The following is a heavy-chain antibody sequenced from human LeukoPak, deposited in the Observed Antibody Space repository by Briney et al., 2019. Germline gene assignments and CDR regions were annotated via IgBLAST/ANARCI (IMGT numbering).Heavy chain of an antibody. J-gene: IGHJ4*02. CDR3: AKQGSGWYEDYFDY. Sequence: GGSLRLSCAASGFTFSSYGMHWVRQAPGKGLEWVAFIRHDGSNKYYAGSVKGRFTISRDNSKNTLYLQMNSLRAEDTAVYYCAKQGSGWYEDYFDYWGQGTLVTVSS. D-gene: IGHD6-13*01. CDR2: IRHDGSNK. V-gene: IGHV3-30*02. CDR1: GFTFSSYG.